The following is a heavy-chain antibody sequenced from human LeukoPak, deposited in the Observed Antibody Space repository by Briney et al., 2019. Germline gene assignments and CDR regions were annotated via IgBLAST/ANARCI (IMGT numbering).Heavy chain of an antibody. J-gene: IGHJ6*02. Sequence: SVRVSCKASGGTFSSYAISWVRQAPGQGLEWMGGIIPIFGTANYAQKFQGRVTITADESTSTAYMELSSLRSEDTAVYYCASLYCSSTSCYSTYYYYGMDVWGQGTTVTVSS. CDR1: GGTFSSYA. V-gene: IGHV1-69*13. CDR2: IIPIFGTA. D-gene: IGHD2-2*01. CDR3: ASLYCSSTSCYSTYYYYGMDV.